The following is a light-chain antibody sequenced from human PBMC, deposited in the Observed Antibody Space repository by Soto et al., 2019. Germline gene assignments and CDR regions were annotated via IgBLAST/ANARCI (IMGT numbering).Light chain of an antibody. CDR3: QSYDSSLPLV. Sequence: QSVLTKPPTVSGAPGQRVTISCTGSSSNIGAGYDVHWYQQLPGTAPKLLIYGNSNRPSGVPDRFSGSKSGTSASLAITGLQAEDEADYYCQSYDSSLPLVFGGGTKLTVL. CDR1: SSNIGAGYD. V-gene: IGLV1-40*01. CDR2: GNS. J-gene: IGLJ3*02.